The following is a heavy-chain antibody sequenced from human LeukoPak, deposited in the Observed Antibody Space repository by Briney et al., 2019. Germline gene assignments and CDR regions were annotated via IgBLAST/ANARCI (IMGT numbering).Heavy chain of an antibody. CDR3: ARPTGLGNYDSSGYYYFDY. D-gene: IGHD3-22*01. V-gene: IGHV5-51*01. J-gene: IGHJ4*02. Sequence: GESLKISFQGSGSNFTSYWIGWVRQVPGKGLEWMGIIYPGDSDTRYSPSFQGQVTISADKSISTAYLQWSSLKASDTAMYYCARPTGLGNYDSSGYYYFDYWGQGTLVTVSS. CDR1: GSNFTSYW. CDR2: IYPGDSDT.